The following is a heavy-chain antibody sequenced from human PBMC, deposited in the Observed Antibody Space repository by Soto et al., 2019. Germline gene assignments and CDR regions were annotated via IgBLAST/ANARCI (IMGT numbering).Heavy chain of an antibody. CDR2: INPSNGNT. CDR1: GYTFSRKW. D-gene: IGHD3-22*01. V-gene: IGHV1-46*01. CDR3: ARDFLDTSGLFDY. Sequence: ASVKVSCKASGYTFSRKWIHWLRQAPGQGPEWMGIINPSNGNTNHAQKFRGRVTLTRDSSTRTVYMELSSLSFEDTAVYYCARDFLDTSGLFDYWGQGTLVTVSS. J-gene: IGHJ4*02.